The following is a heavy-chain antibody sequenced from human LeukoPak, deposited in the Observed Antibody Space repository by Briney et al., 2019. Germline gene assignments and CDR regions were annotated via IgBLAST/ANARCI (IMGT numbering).Heavy chain of an antibody. V-gene: IGHV3-30*02. Sequence: PGGSLRLSCAASGFTFSSYAMHWVRQAPGKGLEWVAVIWYGGSNKYYADSVKGRFTISRDNSKNTLYLQMNSLRAEDTAVYYCAKDRYCSSTSCYSYFDYWGQGTLVTVSS. CDR2: IWYGGSNK. CDR3: AKDRYCSSTSCYSYFDY. D-gene: IGHD2-2*01. CDR1: GFTFSSYA. J-gene: IGHJ4*02.